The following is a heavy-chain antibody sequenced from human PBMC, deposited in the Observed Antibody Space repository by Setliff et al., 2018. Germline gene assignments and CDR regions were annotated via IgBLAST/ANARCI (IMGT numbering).Heavy chain of an antibody. CDR1: GASINIGTYY. J-gene: IGHJ4*02. CDR3: ARTGTYRYFDY. Sequence: SETLSLTCNVSGASINIGTYYWAWIRQPPGKGLEWIGRIHYGGTTYYNASLKSRVTISVDTSKNQFSLRLNSVTAADTAVYYCARTGTYRYFDYWSQGTLVTVSS. CDR2: IHYGGTT. D-gene: IGHD1-26*01. V-gene: IGHV4-39*01.